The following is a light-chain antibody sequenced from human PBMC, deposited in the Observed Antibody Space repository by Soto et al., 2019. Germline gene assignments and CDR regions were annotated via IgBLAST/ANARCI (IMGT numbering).Light chain of an antibody. J-gene: IGKJ1*01. CDR3: PGYYSFPWT. V-gene: IGKV1-5*01. Sequence: DLQINESPSTLCASVGDRVPPPCRASQRISSWLGWYQQKPGKAPELLIYAAYTLQSGVPSRFSGSGSGTDFTLTISCLQSEDCATDYCPGYYSFPWTSCHGT. CDR2: AAY. CDR1: QRISSW.